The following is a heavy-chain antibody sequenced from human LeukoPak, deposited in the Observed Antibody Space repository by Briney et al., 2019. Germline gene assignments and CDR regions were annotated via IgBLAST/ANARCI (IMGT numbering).Heavy chain of an antibody. CDR3: AKAREGFTTVVTPLGY. CDR1: GFTFSADW. V-gene: IGHV3-74*01. Sequence: GGSLRLSCVASGFTFSADWMHWVRQAPGEGLVWVARIDGDATITNYADSVRGRFTISRDNAKTTVYLQMNSLRAEDTAVYYCAKAREGFTTVVTPLGYWGQGTLVTVSS. J-gene: IGHJ4*02. CDR2: IDGDATIT. D-gene: IGHD4-23*01.